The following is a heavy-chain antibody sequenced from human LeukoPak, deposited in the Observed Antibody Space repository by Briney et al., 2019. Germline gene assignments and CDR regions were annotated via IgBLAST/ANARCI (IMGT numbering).Heavy chain of an antibody. Sequence: PSETLSLTCTVSGYSISSGYYWGWIRQPPGKGLEWIGSIYHSGTTYYNPSLKSRVTISVDTSKNQFSLKLSSVTAADTAVYYCAREGGYYDILTGYMDVWGKGTTVTVSS. CDR3: AREGGYYDILTGYMDV. J-gene: IGHJ6*03. V-gene: IGHV4-38-2*02. CDR2: IYHSGTT. D-gene: IGHD3-9*01. CDR1: GYSISSGYY.